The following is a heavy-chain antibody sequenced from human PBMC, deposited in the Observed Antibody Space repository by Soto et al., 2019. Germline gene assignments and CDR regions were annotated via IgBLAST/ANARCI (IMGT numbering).Heavy chain of an antibody. V-gene: IGHV1-69*04. Sequence: QGLEWMGRIIPILVIANYAQKFQGRVTITADKSTSTAYMELSSLRSEDTAVYYCARDADYDILTGYSIWFDPWGQGTLVTVSS. CDR3: ARDADYDILTGYSIWFDP. CDR2: IIPILVIA. J-gene: IGHJ5*02. D-gene: IGHD3-9*01.